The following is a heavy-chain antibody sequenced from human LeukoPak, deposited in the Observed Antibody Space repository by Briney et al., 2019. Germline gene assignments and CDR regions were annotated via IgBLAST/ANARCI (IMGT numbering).Heavy chain of an antibody. J-gene: IGHJ4*02. CDR1: RFTFIDYS. V-gene: IGHV3-21*01. CDR2: ITPSSSYI. Sequence: GGSLRLSCAASRFTFIDYSINWVRQAPGKGLEWVSSITPSSSYIYYADSVKGRFTISRDNAKNSLYLQMNSLRAEDTAVYYCVRLRRNSDSSGYHYYYDYWGQGTLVTVSS. CDR3: VRLRRNSDSSGYHYYYDY. D-gene: IGHD3-22*01.